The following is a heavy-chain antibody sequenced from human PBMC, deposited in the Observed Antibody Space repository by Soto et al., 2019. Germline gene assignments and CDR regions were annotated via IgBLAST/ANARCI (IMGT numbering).Heavy chain of an antibody. D-gene: IGHD5-18*01. J-gene: IGHJ6*02. CDR2: ISYDGSNK. CDR1: GFTFSSYA. Sequence: QVQLVESGGGVVQPGRSLRLSCAASGFTFSSYAMHWVRQAPGKGLEWVAVISYDGSNKYYADSVKGRFTISRDNSKNTLYRQMNSLRAEDTAVYYCASLDTASSYYYYGMDVWGQGTTVTVSS. CDR3: ASLDTASSYYYYGMDV. V-gene: IGHV3-30-3*01.